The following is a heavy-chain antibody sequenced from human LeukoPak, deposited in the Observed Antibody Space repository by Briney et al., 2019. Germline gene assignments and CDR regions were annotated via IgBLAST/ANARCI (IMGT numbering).Heavy chain of an antibody. D-gene: IGHD3-16*01. J-gene: IGHJ6*02. Sequence: PGGSLRLSCAASGFTFSSYWMHWVRQAPGKGLEWVASINHNGNVNYYVDSVKGRFIISRDNAKNSLYLQMSNLRAEDTAVYFCARGGGLDVWGQGATVTVSS. CDR2: INHNGNVN. V-gene: IGHV3-7*03. CDR3: ARGGGLDV. CDR1: GFTFSSYW.